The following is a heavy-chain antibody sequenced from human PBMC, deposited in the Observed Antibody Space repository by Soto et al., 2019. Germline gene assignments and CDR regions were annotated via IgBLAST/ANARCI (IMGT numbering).Heavy chain of an antibody. CDR3: AREVIGYQLPYWDYAMDV. J-gene: IGHJ6*02. CDR1: GGSISIYY. CDR2: IYTSGST. V-gene: IGHV4-4*07. D-gene: IGHD2-2*01. Sequence: PSETLSLTCTVSGGSISIYYWSWIRQPAGKGLEWIGRIYTSGSTNYNPSLKSRVTMSVDTSKNQFSLKMSSVTAEDTAVYYCAREVIGYQLPYWDYAMDVWGQGTTVTVSS.